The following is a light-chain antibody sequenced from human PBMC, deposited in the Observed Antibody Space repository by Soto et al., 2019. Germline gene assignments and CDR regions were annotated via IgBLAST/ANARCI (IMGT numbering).Light chain of an antibody. CDR1: QTISSD. CDR3: QQYNNWPPIT. J-gene: IGKJ5*01. Sequence: EIVMTQSPATLSVSPGERATLSCRASQTISSDLAWYQQKPGQSPRLLIYGASTRAHGVPTRFSGSGSGTEFTLPITSLQSEDFAVYYCQQYNNWPPITFGRGTRLEIK. CDR2: GAS. V-gene: IGKV3-15*01.